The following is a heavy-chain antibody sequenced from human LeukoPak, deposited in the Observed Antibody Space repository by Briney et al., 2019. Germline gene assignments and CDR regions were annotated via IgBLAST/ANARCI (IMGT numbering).Heavy chain of an antibody. Sequence: GGSLRLSCAASGFTLSSYAMSWVRQAPGKGLEWVSSISASGGSTNYADSVEGRFTISRDNSKNTVYLQMNSLRAEDTAVYYCAKVMKGSERLTMVRGVIIKTAGLYYMDVWGKGTTVTVSS. D-gene: IGHD3-10*01. CDR1: GFTLSSYA. CDR3: AKVMKGSERLTMVRGVIIKTAGLYYMDV. V-gene: IGHV3-23*01. J-gene: IGHJ6*03. CDR2: ISASGGST.